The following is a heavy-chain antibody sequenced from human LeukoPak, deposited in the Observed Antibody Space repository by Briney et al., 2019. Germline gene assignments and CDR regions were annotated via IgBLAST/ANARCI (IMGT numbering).Heavy chain of an antibody. CDR2: INHSGST. V-gene: IGHV4-34*01. CDR1: GGSFSGYY. J-gene: IGHJ4*02. CDR3: ARRFRGIVGATAIGY. Sequence: SETLSLTCAVYGGSFSGYYWSWIRQPPGKGLEWIGEINHSGSTNYNPSLKSRVTISVDTSKNQFSLKLSSVTAADAAVYYCARRFRGIVGATAIGYWGQGTLVTVSS. D-gene: IGHD1-26*01.